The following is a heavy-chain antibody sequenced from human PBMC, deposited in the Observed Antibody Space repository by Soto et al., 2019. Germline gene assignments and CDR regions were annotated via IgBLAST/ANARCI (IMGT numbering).Heavy chain of an antibody. V-gene: IGHV3-21*01. CDR3: ARVRSYSYGQGYGMDV. D-gene: IGHD5-18*01. CDR2: ISSSSGYI. CDR1: GFTFSTYS. Sequence: PGGSLRLSYAASGFTFSTYSMNWVRQAPGKGLEWVSSISSSSGYIYYADSVKGRFTISRDDAKNSLSLQMNSLRAEDTAVYYCARVRSYSYGQGYGMDVWGQGTTVTVSS. J-gene: IGHJ6*02.